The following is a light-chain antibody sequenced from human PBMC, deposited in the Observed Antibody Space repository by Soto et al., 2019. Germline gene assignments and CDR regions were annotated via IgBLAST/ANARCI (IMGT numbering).Light chain of an antibody. CDR2: TAS. CDR3: QNYNSAPLT. Sequence: DIQMTQSPSSLSASVGDRVTITCRASQGITTYLAWYQQKPGKVPKLLIYTASTLQSGVPSRFSGSGSGTDFTLIISSLQPEDVATYYFQNYNSAPLTFGGGTKVEI. V-gene: IGKV1-27*01. J-gene: IGKJ4*01. CDR1: QGITTY.